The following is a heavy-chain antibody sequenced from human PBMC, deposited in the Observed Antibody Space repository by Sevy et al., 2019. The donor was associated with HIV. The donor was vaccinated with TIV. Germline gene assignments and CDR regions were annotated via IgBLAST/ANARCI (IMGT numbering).Heavy chain of an antibody. CDR2: IYNNGNT. V-gene: IGHV4-59*13. D-gene: IGHD3-22*01. J-gene: IGHJ4*02. CDR1: GGSITSYY. CDR3: AKVTYYYDSRGYPNYYFDY. Sequence: SETLSLTCTVSGGSITSYYWSWIQQPPGNGLEWIGHIYNNGNTNYNPSLRSRVTISVDRSKNQFSLKLSSVTAADTAVYYCAKVTYYYDSRGYPNYYFDYWGQGTLVTVSS.